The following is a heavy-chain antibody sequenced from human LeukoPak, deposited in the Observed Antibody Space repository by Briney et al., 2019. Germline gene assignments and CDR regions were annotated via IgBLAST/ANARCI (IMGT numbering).Heavy chain of an antibody. V-gene: IGHV3-74*01. CDR3: ARQFGDGYPRFLDY. Sequence: QPGGSLRLSCEASGFTISNYWMHWVRQAPGKGLVWVSRIKSDGSSTTYADSVRGRFTISRDNAKNTLYLQMNSLRAEDTAVYYCARQFGDGYPRFLDYWGQGTLVTVSS. CDR1: GFTISNYW. D-gene: IGHD5-18*01. J-gene: IGHJ4*02. CDR2: IKSDGSST.